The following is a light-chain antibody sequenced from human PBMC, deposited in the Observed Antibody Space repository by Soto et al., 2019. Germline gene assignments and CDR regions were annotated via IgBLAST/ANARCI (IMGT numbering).Light chain of an antibody. V-gene: IGLV2-14*01. J-gene: IGLJ2*01. CDR1: YSDVGTYNY. Sequence: QSALTQPASVSGSPGQSITISCTGSYSDVGTYNYVSWYQQHPGTAPKLMIHEVSGRPSGVSNRFSGSKSGNTASLTISGLQAEDEADYYCSSFTAYNTVVFGGGTKLTVL. CDR3: SSFTAYNTVV. CDR2: EVS.